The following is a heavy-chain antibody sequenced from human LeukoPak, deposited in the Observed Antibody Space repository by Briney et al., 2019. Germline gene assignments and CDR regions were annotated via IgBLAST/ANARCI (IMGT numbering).Heavy chain of an antibody. Sequence: NTSETLSLTCTVSGGSISTYYWSWIRQPPGKGLEWIGYIYISGNTNYNPSLESRVTISLDTSKNHFSLNLSSVTAADTAVYYCARAKHSSNWFDPWGQGTLVTVSS. CDR1: GGSISTYY. CDR2: IYISGNT. CDR3: ARAKHSSNWFDP. J-gene: IGHJ5*02. V-gene: IGHV4-4*09. D-gene: IGHD2-21*01.